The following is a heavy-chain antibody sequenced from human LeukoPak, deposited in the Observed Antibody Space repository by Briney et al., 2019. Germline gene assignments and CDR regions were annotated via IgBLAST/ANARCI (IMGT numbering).Heavy chain of an antibody. D-gene: IGHD3-3*01. J-gene: IGHJ4*02. V-gene: IGHV1-8*03. CDR1: GSTFTSYD. CDR3: ARDTFPDYDFWSGYLPY. CDR2: MNPNSGNT. Sequence: ASVKVSCKASGSTFTSYDINWVRQATGQGLEWMGWMNPNSGNTGYAQKFQGRVTITRNTSISTAYMELSSLRSEDTAVYYCARDTFPDYDFWSGYLPYWGQGTLVTVSS.